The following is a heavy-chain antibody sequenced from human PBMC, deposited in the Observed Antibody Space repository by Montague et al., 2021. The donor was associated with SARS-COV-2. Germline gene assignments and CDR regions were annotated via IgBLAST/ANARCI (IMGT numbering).Heavy chain of an antibody. CDR3: ARAYYGVYDALDI. D-gene: IGHD2/OR15-2a*01. J-gene: IGHJ3*02. CDR2: LYYGGSF. Sequence: SETLSLTCTVSGGSVNRGSLYWIWIRQPPGKGLEWIGYLYYGGSFNSNPSIKGRITISVDTSKIAFSLKLSSVTAADTAVYFCARAYYGVYDALDIWGHGIMVSVSS. V-gene: IGHV4-61*03. CDR1: GGSVNRGSLY.